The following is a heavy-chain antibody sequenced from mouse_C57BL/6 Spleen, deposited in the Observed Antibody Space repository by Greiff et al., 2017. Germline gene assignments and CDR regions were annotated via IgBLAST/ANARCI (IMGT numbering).Heavy chain of an antibody. CDR1: GFTFTSYW. Sequence: VQLQQSGAELAKPGASVKLSCKASGFTFTSYWMHWVKQRPGQGLEWIGYINPSSGYTKYNHKFKAKATLPADKSSSPAYMQLSSLTYEDSAVYYRAREGNGYEYIDWWGEGTTRTVSS. CDR3: AREGNGYEYIDW. J-gene: IGHJ2*01. CDR2: INPSSGYT. D-gene: IGHD2-2*01. V-gene: IGHV1-7*01.